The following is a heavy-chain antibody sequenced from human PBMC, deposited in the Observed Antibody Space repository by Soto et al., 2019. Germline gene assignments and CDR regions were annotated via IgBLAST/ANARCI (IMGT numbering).Heavy chain of an antibody. CDR1: GGSISSSSYY. V-gene: IGHV4-39*01. J-gene: IGHJ6*02. CDR3: ASQLWDIVVAPAAQAAYYYYGMEV. CDR2: IYYSGST. D-gene: IGHD2-2*01. Sequence: SETLSLTCTVFGGSISSSSYYWGWIRQPPGKGLEWIGSIYYSGSTYYNPSLKSRVTISVDTSKNQFSLKLSSVTAADTAVYYCASQLWDIVVAPAAQAAYYYYGMEVWGQGTTVTVSS.